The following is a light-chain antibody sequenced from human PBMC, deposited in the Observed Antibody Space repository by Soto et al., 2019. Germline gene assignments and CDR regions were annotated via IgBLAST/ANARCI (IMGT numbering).Light chain of an antibody. Sequence: DIQMTQSPSSLSASVGDRVTITCRASQGISTFLNWYQQKPGKAPKFLIYDASTLQSGVPSRFSGSGSGTDFTLTISSLQPEDFATYYCQQTYNSLYTFGQGTKLEIK. CDR2: DAS. J-gene: IGKJ2*01. CDR3: QQTYNSLYT. V-gene: IGKV1-39*01. CDR1: QGISTF.